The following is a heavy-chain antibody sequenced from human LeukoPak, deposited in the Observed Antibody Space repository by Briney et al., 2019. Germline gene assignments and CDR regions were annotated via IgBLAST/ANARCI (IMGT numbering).Heavy chain of an antibody. J-gene: IGHJ5*02. V-gene: IGHV1-2*06. Sequence: ASVKVSCKASGYTFTGYYMHWVRQAPGQGLEWMGRNNPNSGGTNYAQKFQGRVTMTRDTSISTAYMELSRLRSDDTAVYYCASGGVVPAAMSWFDPWGQGTLVTVSS. CDR3: ASGGVVPAAMSWFDP. CDR1: GYTFTGYY. CDR2: NNPNSGGT. D-gene: IGHD2-2*01.